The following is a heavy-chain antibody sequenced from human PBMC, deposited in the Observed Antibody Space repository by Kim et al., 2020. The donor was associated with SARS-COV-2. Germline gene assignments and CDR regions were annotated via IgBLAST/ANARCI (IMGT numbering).Heavy chain of an antibody. CDR3: ARDDRRNSMDV. J-gene: IGHJ6*02. CDR2: IKQDGSDK. V-gene: IGHV3-7*03. D-gene: IGHD1-1*01. CDR1: GFTFSAYW. Sequence: GGSLRLSCAASGFTFSAYWVTWVRQAPGKGLEWVANIKQDGSDKNYVDSVKGRFSISRDNAKNSLYLQMNSLGAEDTAIYYCARDDRRNSMDVWGQGTTVTVSS.